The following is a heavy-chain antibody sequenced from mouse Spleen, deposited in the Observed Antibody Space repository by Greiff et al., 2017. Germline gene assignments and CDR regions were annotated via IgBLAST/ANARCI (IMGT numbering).Heavy chain of an antibody. V-gene: IGHV1-81*01. CDR1: GYTFTSYG. Sequence: VKLVESGAELARPGASVKLSCKASGYTFTSYGISWVKQRPGQGLEWIGEIYPRSGNTYYNEKFKGKATLTADKSSSTAYMELRSLTSEDSAVYFCARDSSGQFAYWGQWTLVTVSA. J-gene: IGHJ3*01. CDR2: IYPRSGNT. D-gene: IGHD3-2*01. CDR3: ARDSSGQFAY.